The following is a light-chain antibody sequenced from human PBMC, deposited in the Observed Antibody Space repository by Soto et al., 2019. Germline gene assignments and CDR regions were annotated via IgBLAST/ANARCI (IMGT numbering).Light chain of an antibody. V-gene: IGLV1-47*01. J-gene: IGLJ1*01. CDR2: RNN. Sequence: QSVLTQPPSASGTPGQGVTNSRSGSTSNIGSKYVYWYQQLPGTAPKLLIYRNNQRPTGVPGRFSGSKSGTSASLAIRGLRSGDEADYFSGTWADSLNGFYVFGTGTKVAGL. CDR1: TSNIGSKY. CDR3: GTWADSLNGFYV.